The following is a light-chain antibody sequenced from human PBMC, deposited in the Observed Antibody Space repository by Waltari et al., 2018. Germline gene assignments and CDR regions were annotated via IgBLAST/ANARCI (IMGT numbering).Light chain of an antibody. J-gene: IGKJ2*01. CDR1: QSVLYSSNNKNY. CDR3: QQYYSIPYT. Sequence: DIVMTQSPDSLAVSLGGRATIHRKPSQSVLYSSNNKNYLAWYQQKPGQPPKLLIYWASTRESGVPDRFSGSGSGTDFTLTISSLQAEDVAVYYCQQYYSIPYTFGQGTKLEIK. V-gene: IGKV4-1*01. CDR2: WAS.